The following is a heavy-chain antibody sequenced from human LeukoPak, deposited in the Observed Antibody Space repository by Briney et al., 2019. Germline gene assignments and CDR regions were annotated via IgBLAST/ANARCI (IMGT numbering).Heavy chain of an antibody. D-gene: IGHD3-3*01. CDR3: ARQLFWSGYWFDP. CDR1: GYTISSGYY. J-gene: IGHJ5*02. V-gene: IGHV4-38-2*01. CDR2: KYHSGST. Sequence: SETLSLTCAVSGYTISSGYYWGWIRQPPRKGLEWIGSKYHSGSTYYNPSLKSRVTISVDTSKNLFSLKLSSVTAADTAVYYCARQLFWSGYWFDPWGQGTLVTVSS.